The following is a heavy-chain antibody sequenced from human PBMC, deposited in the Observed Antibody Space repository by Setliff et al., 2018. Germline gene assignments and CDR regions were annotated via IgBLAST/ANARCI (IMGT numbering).Heavy chain of an antibody. V-gene: IGHV4-38-2*01. J-gene: IGHJ6*04. Sequence: SETLSLTCAVSGFSISSGYYWGWIRQPPGKGLEWIGQIYTSWSTNYNPSLKSRVTISVDTSKNQFSLQLSSVTAADTAVYYCARMSGFLYIDVWGKGTTVTVSS. CDR3: ARMSGFLYIDV. CDR1: GFSISSGYY. D-gene: IGHD3-3*01. CDR2: IYTSWST.